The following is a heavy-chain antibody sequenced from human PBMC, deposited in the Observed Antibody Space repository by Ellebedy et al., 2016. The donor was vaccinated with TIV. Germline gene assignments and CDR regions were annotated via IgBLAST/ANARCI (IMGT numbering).Heavy chain of an antibody. D-gene: IGHD5-12*01. V-gene: IGHV5-10-1*01. CDR1: GYSFTSYW. CDR2: IDPSDSYT. J-gene: IGHJ3*02. CDR3: ARRPSYEDDAFDI. Sequence: GESLKISCKGSGYSFTSYWINWVRQMLGKGLEWMGRIDPSDSYTNYSPSFQGHVTISDDKSISTAYLQWNSLKASDTAMYYCARRPSYEDDAFDIWGQGTMVTVSS.